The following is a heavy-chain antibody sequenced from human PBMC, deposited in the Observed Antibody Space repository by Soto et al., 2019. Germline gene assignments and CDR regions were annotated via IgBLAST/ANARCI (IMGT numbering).Heavy chain of an antibody. Sequence: EVQLLESGGGLVQPGGSLRLSCAASGFSFSSYAMSWGRQTPGKGLEWVSTISGGGDYTYYADSVKGRFNISRDNAKNTLYLQMNSLRADDTAVYYCAKERYYSSACETYYHYGMDVWGQGTAVTVSS. J-gene: IGHJ6*02. CDR3: AKERYYSSACETYYHYGMDV. CDR1: GFSFSSYA. CDR2: ISGGGDYT. D-gene: IGHD3-16*01. V-gene: IGHV3-23*01.